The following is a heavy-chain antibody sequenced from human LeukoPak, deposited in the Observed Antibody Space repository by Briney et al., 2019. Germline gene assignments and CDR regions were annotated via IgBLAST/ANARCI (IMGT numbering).Heavy chain of an antibody. V-gene: IGHV3-23*01. D-gene: IGHD2-15*01. CDR1: GFTFSGYA. Sequence: GGSLRLSCAASGFTFSGYAMSWVRQAPGKGLEWVSAISGSGGSTYYADSVKGRFTISRDNSKNTLYLQMNSLRAEDTAVYYCAKIGSCSGGSCYGRSLAFDYWGQGTLVTVSS. CDR3: AKIGSCSGGSCYGRSLAFDY. J-gene: IGHJ4*02. CDR2: ISGSGGST.